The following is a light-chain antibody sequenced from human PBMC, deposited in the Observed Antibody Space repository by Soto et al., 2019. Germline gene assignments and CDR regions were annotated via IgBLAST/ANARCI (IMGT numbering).Light chain of an antibody. CDR1: QSISSW. CDR3: QKYLSSPYT. J-gene: IGKJ2*01. V-gene: IGKV1-5*01. Sequence: DIQMTQSPPSLSASVGDRVTITCRASQSISSWLAWYQQKPRKAPKLLIYEASSLESAVPSRFSSSGSGTEFTLTISTLQHDDFATYYCQKYLSSPYTFGQGTKLDIK. CDR2: EAS.